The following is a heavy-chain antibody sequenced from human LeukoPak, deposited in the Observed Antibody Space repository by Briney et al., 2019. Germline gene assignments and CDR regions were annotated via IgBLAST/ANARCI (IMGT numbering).Heavy chain of an antibody. J-gene: IGHJ6*02. D-gene: IGHD3/OR15-3a*01. CDR3: ARVDSPRGMDV. V-gene: IGHV1-2*02. CDR2: INPNSGGT. Sequence: GASVKVSCKASGYTFTGYYMHWVRQAPGQGLEWMGWINPNSGGTKYAQKFQGRVTMTRDTSISTAYMELSSLTSDDTAVYYCARVDSPRGMDVWGQGTTVTVSS. CDR1: GYTFTGYY.